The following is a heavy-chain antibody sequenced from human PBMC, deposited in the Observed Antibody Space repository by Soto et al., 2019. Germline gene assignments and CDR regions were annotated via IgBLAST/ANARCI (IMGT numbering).Heavy chain of an antibody. V-gene: IGHV3-48*02. Sequence: EVQLVESGGGLVQPGGSLRLSCAASGFTFSSYSMNWVRQAPGKGLEWVSYISSSSSTIYYADSVKGRFTISRDNAKNSLYLQMNSLRDEDTAVYYCARGSIAARLDYYYGMDVWDQGTTVTVSS. CDR3: ARGSIAARLDYYYGMDV. J-gene: IGHJ6*02. D-gene: IGHD6-6*01. CDR1: GFTFSSYS. CDR2: ISSSSSTI.